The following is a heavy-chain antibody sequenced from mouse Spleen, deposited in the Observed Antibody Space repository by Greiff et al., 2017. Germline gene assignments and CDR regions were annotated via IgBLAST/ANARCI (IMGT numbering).Heavy chain of an antibody. CDR1: GYTFTSYW. CDR3: ARAGIYYGNYYAMDY. V-gene: IGHV1-53*01. Sequence: VQRVESGTELVKPGASVKLSCKASGYTFTSYWMHWVKQRPGQGLEWIGNINPSNGGTNYNEKFKSKATLTVDKSSSTAYMQLSSLTSEDSAVYYGARAGIYYGNYYAMDYWGQGTSVTVSS. D-gene: IGHD2-1*01. J-gene: IGHJ4*01. CDR2: INPSNGGT.